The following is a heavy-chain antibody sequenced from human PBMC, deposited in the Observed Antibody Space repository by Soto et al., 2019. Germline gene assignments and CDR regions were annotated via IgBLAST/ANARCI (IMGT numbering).Heavy chain of an antibody. CDR3: AGRPYCSSTSCYYQYNDY. J-gene: IGHJ4*02. V-gene: IGHV4-59*01. D-gene: IGHD2-2*01. CDR2: IYYSGST. CDR1: GGSISSYY. Sequence: PSETLSLTCTVSGGSISSYYWSWIRQPPGKGLEWIGYIYYSGSTNYNPSLKSRVTISVDTSKNQFSLKLSSVTAADTAVYYCAGRPYCSSTSCYYQYNDYWGQGTLVTVS.